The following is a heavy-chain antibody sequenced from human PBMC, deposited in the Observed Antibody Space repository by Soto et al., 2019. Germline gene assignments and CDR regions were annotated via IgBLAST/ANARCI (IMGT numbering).Heavy chain of an antibody. Sequence: SVEVSFRASGGTFPSYDISWVRQAPGQGLEWMGGIIPIFGTANYAQKFQGRVTITADKSTSTAYMELSSLRSEDAAVYYCARNIFLEWFNWFDPWGQGTQVTVSS. J-gene: IGHJ5*02. D-gene: IGHD3-3*01. CDR1: GGTFPSYD. CDR3: ARNIFLEWFNWFDP. V-gene: IGHV1-69*06. CDR2: IIPIFGTA.